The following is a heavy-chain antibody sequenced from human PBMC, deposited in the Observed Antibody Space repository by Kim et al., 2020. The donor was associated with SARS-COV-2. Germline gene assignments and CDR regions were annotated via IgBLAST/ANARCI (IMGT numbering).Heavy chain of an antibody. V-gene: IGHV3-64D*06. CDR3: VKVGGSGYPYYYYYGMDV. D-gene: IGHD3-3*01. Sequence: KGRFTISRDNSKNTLYLQMSSLRAEDTAVYYCVKVGGSGYPYYYYYGMDVWGQGTTVTVSS. J-gene: IGHJ6*02.